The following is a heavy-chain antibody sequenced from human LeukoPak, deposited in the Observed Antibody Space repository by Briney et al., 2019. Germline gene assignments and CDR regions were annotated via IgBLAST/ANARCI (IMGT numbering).Heavy chain of an antibody. CDR1: GDSISNYY. J-gene: IGHJ2*01. V-gene: IGHV4-4*07. Sequence: PSETLSLTCTVSGDSISNYYWSWIRQPAGKGLEWIGRIDISGSTSNNPSLKRRVSMSVDTSKNQFSLNLSSVTAADTAVYYCARDLLADYGDYVLNWYFDLWGRGTLVTVSS. CDR3: ARDLLADYGDYVLNWYFDL. D-gene: IGHD4-17*01. CDR2: IDISGST.